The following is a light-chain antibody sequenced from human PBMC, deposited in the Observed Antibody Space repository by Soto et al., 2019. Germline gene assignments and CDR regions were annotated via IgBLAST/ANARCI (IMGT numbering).Light chain of an antibody. CDR3: SSYISTSTFYV. CDR1: SSDVGAYNY. CDR2: EVI. Sequence: QSALTQPASVSGSPGQSINISCTGTSSDVGAYNYVSWYQQHPGRAPKLMIYEVINRPSGVSSRFSGSKSGNTASLTISGLQADDEAYYYCSSYISTSTFYVFGTGTKVTVL. J-gene: IGLJ1*01. V-gene: IGLV2-14*01.